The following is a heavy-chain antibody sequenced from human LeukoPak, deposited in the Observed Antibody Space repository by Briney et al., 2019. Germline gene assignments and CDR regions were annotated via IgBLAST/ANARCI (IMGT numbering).Heavy chain of an antibody. CDR1: GYTFTSYD. CDR2: MNPNSGNT. Sequence: ASVKVSCKASGYTFTSYDINWVRQATGQGLEWMGWMNPNSGNTGYAQKFQGRVTMTRNTSISTAYMELSSLRSEDTAVYYCARGQDYCDSSGYRADFDYWGQGTLVTVSS. V-gene: IGHV1-8*01. J-gene: IGHJ4*02. CDR3: ARGQDYCDSSGYRADFDY. D-gene: IGHD3-22*01.